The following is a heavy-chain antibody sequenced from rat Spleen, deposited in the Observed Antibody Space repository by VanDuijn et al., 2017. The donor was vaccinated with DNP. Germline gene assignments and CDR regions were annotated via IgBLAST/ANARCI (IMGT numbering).Heavy chain of an antibody. CDR2: IWSGGST. CDR3: ARFPPGYGSYRDWYLDF. J-gene: IGHJ1*01. Sequence: QVQLKESGPGLVQPSQTLSLTCTVSGFSLTSYGVSWVRQPPGKGLEWIGAIWSGGSTDYNSALKSRLTISRDTSKSQVLLKMNSLQTADTAMYSCARFPPGYGSYRDWYLDFWGPGTMVTVSS. D-gene: IGHD1-2*01. CDR1: GFSLTSYG. V-gene: IGHV2-16*01.